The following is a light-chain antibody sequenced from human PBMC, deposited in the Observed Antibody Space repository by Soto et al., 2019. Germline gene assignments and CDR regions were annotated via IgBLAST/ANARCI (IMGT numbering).Light chain of an antibody. CDR1: NLGNKR. J-gene: IGLJ1*01. V-gene: IGLV3-21*02. CDR3: QVWDSSSDYYV. CDR2: DDG. Sequence: SYELTQAPSVSVAPGQTARITCGGTNLGNKRVHWYQQKPGQAPVLVVYDDGDRPSGIPERFSGSNSATTATLTVSRVEAGDEADYYCQVWDSSSDYYVFGNGTKVTVL.